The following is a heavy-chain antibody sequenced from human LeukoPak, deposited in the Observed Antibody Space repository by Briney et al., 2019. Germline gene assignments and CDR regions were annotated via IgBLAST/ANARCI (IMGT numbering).Heavy chain of an antibody. D-gene: IGHD6-13*01. CDR3: ARDREIAAFDY. CDR2: TYYRSKWYN. J-gene: IGHJ4*02. CDR1: GDSASSNSAA. V-gene: IGHV6-1*01. Sequence: SQTLSLTSAISGDSASSNSAAWNSIRQSPSRSLEWLGRTYYRSKWYNDYAVSVKSRITINPDTSKNQFSLQLNSVTPEDTAVYYCARDREIAAFDYWGQGTLVTVSS.